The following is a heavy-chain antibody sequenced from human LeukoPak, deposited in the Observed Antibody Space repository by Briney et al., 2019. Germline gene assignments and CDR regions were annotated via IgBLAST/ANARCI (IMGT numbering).Heavy chain of an antibody. CDR3: ARVVKGFGFDP. Sequence: ASVKVSCKASGYTFTSYYMHWVRQAPGQGLEWMGIINPSGGSTSYAQKFQGRVTMTRDMSTSTVYMELSGLRSEDTAVYYCARVVKGFGFDPWGQGTLVTVSS. D-gene: IGHD3-10*01. V-gene: IGHV1-46*01. CDR2: INPSGGST. CDR1: GYTFTSYY. J-gene: IGHJ5*02.